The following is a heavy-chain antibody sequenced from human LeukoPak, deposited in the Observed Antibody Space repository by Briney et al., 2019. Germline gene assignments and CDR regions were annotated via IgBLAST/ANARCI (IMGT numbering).Heavy chain of an antibody. CDR3: ASKEYYYYGMDV. Sequence: SGTLSLTCAVSGGSSSSSNWWNWVLQPPGKGLEWIGEIDHSGRTNYNPSLKSRVTISVDKSKNQISLKLSSVTAADTAVYYCASKEYYYYGMDVWGQGTTVTVSS. CDR2: IDHSGRT. CDR1: GGSSSSSNW. J-gene: IGHJ6*01. V-gene: IGHV4-4*02.